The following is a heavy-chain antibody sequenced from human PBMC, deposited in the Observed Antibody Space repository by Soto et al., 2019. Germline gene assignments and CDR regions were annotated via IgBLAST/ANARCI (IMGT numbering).Heavy chain of an antibody. CDR3: AKYSVHPDYYDSSGYYFDY. CDR1: GGSVSSGSYY. V-gene: IGHV4-61*01. CDR2: IYYSGST. J-gene: IGHJ4*02. Sequence: SETLSLTCTVSGGSVSSGSYYWSWLRQPPGKGLEWIGYIYYSGSTNYNPSLKSRVTISVDTSKNQFSLKLSSVTAADTAVYYCAKYSVHPDYYDSSGYYFDYWGQGTLVTVSS. D-gene: IGHD3-22*01.